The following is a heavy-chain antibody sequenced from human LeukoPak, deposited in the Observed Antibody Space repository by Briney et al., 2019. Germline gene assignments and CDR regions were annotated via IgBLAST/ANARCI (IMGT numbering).Heavy chain of an antibody. CDR2: ISSGSSNI. J-gene: IGHJ5*01. D-gene: IGHD3-16*01. CDR3: ARGVGDRGGNNWLDP. Sequence: GGSLRLSCAASGFSFSDYAMNWVRQAPGKGLEWVSSISSGSSNIYYADSVKGRFSIARDNAKNSLDLERNSLRAEDTGVYYCARGVGDRGGNNWLDPWGQGTLVIVSS. V-gene: IGHV3-21*01. CDR1: GFSFSDYA.